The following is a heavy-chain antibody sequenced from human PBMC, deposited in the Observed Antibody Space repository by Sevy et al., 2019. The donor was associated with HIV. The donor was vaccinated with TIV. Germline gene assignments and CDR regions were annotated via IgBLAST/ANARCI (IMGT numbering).Heavy chain of an antibody. CDR3: AREAGSTYYGLLDY. J-gene: IGHJ4*02. V-gene: IGHV1-2*06. D-gene: IGHD1-26*01. CDR1: GYTFTDNY. CDR2: FNPLSGGT. Sequence: DTVKVSCKTFGYTFTDNYIHWVGQAPGQGLEWMGRFNPLSGGTKSAQQFQGRVTMTRDMSISTAYMEVSRLTSDDTAVYYCAREAGSTYYGLLDYWGQGSTVRVSS.